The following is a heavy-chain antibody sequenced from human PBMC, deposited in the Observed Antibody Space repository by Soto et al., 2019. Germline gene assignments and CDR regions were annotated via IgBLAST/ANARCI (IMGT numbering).Heavy chain of an antibody. V-gene: IGHV3-7*01. D-gene: IGHD4-17*01. CDR1: GFTFTEYY. CDR2: IRQDGGEI. CDR3: VSADHYGPLVDR. Sequence: EVQLVESGGALVQPGGSLRLSCTVSGFTFTEYYMNWVRQAPGKGLEWVANIRQDGGEIYYVDSVRGRFTISRDNVKNSVYLHMDSLRVEDTALYYCVSADHYGPLVDRWGQGTLVTVSS. J-gene: IGHJ4*02.